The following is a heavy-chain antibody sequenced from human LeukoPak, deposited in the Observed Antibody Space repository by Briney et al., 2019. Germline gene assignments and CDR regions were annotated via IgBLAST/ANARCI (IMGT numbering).Heavy chain of an antibody. Sequence: GGSPRLSCAASGFTFSSSYMSWVRQAPGKGLEWVSVIYSGGSTYYADSVKGRFTISRDNSKNTLYPQMNSLRAEDTAVYYCAKLTYYGGNSGVDYWGQGTLVTVSS. D-gene: IGHD4-23*01. J-gene: IGHJ4*02. CDR3: AKLTYYGGNSGVDY. CDR2: IYSGGST. V-gene: IGHV3-53*01. CDR1: GFTFSSSY.